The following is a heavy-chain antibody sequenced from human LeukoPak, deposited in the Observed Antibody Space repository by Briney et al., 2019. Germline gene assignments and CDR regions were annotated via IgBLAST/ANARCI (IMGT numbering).Heavy chain of an antibody. D-gene: IGHD3-22*01. CDR2: ISSTNTYI. CDR3: ARMYDSSGYYFDY. J-gene: IGHJ4*02. Sequence: GGSLRLSCAASGFAFNTYTMNWVRQAPGKGLEWVSSISSTNTYIYYADSVKGRFTISRDNAKNSLYLQMNSLRAEDTAVYYCARMYDSSGYYFDYWGQGTLVTVSS. V-gene: IGHV3-21*01. CDR1: GFAFNTYT.